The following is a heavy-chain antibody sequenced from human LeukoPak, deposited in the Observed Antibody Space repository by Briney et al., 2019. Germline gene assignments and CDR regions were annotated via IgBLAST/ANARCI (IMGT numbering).Heavy chain of an antibody. D-gene: IGHD6-19*01. J-gene: IGHJ3*02. Sequence: GSVKVSCKASGYTFTGYYMHWVRQAPGQGLEWMGRINPNSGGTNYAQKFQGRVTMTRDTSISTAYMELSRLRSDDTAVYYCAGEWLPYAFDIRGQGTMVTVSS. CDR2: INPNSGGT. CDR3: AGEWLPYAFDI. CDR1: GYTFTGYY. V-gene: IGHV1-2*06.